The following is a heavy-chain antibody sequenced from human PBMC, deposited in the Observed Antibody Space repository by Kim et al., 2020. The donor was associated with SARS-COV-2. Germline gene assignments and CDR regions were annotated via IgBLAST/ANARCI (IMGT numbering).Heavy chain of an antibody. D-gene: IGHD4-17*01. V-gene: IGHV3-21*01. Sequence: GGSLRLSCAASGFTFSDFSINWVRQAPGKGLEWVSSISAKSTHIYYADSVRGRFTISRDNAQNSVYLQMNSLRGEDTAIYYCARWGGYGDYQSNWFDPWGQGTQVTVS. CDR1: GFTFSDFS. CDR2: ISAKSTHI. J-gene: IGHJ5*02. CDR3: ARWGGYGDYQSNWFDP.